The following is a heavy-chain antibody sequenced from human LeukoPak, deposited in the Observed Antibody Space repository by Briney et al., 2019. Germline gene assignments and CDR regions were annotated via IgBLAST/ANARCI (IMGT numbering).Heavy chain of an antibody. CDR1: GFTFSSYA. J-gene: IGHJ1*01. CDR2: ISGSGGST. V-gene: IGHV3-23*01. CDR3: AKDTVVGWSQLPSQH. Sequence: GGSLRLSCAASGFTFSSYAMSWVRQAPGKGLEWVSAISGSGGSTYYADSVKGRFTISRDNSKNTLYLQMNSLRAEDTAVYYCAKDTVVGWSQLPSQHWGQGTLVTVSS. D-gene: IGHD4-23*01.